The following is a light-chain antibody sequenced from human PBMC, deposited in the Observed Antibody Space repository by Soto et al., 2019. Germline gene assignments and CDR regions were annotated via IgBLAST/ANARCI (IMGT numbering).Light chain of an antibody. CDR2: TDN. V-gene: IGLV1-44*01. CDR1: SSNIGKNV. Sequence: QSVLTQPTSASGTPGQRVTISCSGGSSNIGKNVVHWYQQFPGTAPKVLIYTDNHRPSGVPDRFSGSKSGTSASLAISGLQSEDEADYHCATWDDNLNGPVFGGGTKLTVL. CDR3: ATWDDNLNGPV. J-gene: IGLJ3*02.